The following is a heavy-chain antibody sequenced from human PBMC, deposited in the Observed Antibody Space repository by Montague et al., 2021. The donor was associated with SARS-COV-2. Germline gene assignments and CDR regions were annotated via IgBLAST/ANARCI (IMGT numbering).Heavy chain of an antibody. CDR1: GGSISSGGYY. J-gene: IGHJ6*02. CDR2: IYYSGST. D-gene: IGHD3-9*01. Sequence: TLSLTCTVSGGSISSGGYYCSWIRQHPGKGLEWIGYIYYSGSTYYNPSLKSRVTISVDTSKNQFSLKLSSVTAADTAVYYCAREGGLRYFDWLLRSDYYYYGMDVWGQGTTVTVSS. CDR3: AREGGLRYFDWLLRSDYYYYGMDV. V-gene: IGHV4-31*03.